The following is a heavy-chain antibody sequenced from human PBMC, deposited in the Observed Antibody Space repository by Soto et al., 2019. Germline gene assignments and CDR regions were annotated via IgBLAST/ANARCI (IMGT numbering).Heavy chain of an antibody. CDR1: GFTFSNYG. CDR3: AKDHRRYCSGGSCYSFDY. V-gene: IGHV3-30*18. Sequence: VGSLRLSCAASGFTFSNYGMHWVRQAPGKGLEWVAVISYDGSNKYSSDSVKGRFTISRDNSKNTLYLQMNSLRAEDTAVYYCAKDHRRYCSGGSCYSFDYWGQGTLVTVSS. J-gene: IGHJ4*02. D-gene: IGHD2-15*01. CDR2: ISYDGSNK.